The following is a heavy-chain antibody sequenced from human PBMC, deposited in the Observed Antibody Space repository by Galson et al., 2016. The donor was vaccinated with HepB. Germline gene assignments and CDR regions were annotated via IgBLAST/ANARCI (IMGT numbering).Heavy chain of an antibody. CDR2: IDARSDVI. Sequence: SLRLSCAGSGFNFSSHSMTWVRQAPERGLECISYIDARSDVIHHSDSVEGRFTISRDNAQSLLYLQMNNLRADDTALYYCVRGNYGFDVWGPGATVTVS. J-gene: IGHJ6*02. V-gene: IGHV3-21*05. CDR3: VRGNYGFDV. CDR1: GFNFSSHS.